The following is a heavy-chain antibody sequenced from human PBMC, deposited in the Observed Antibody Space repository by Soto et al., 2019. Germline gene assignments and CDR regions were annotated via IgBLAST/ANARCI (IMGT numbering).Heavy chain of an antibody. J-gene: IGHJ6*02. Sequence: EVQLVESGGGLVESGGSLRLSCAASGFTFSRYNMNWVRQATGKGLEWVASITSKFSSIFYADSVKGRFTISRDNAMNSLYLQMNSLRAEDTAVYYCARLRTVGGIITYYDHASAMDVWGQGTTVTVS. CDR3: ARLRTVGGIITYYDHASAMDV. CDR2: ITSKFSSI. V-gene: IGHV3-21*01. D-gene: IGHD3-10*01. CDR1: GFTFSRYN.